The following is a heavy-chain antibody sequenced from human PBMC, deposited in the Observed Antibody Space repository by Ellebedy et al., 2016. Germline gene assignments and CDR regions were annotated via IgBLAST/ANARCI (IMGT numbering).Heavy chain of an antibody. CDR1: GYTFTSYD. J-gene: IGHJ5*02. Sequence: ASVKVSCXASGYTFTSYDINWVRQATGQGLEWMGWMNPNSGNTGYAQKFQGRVTMTRNTSISTAYMELSSLRSEDTAVYYCARGHDRDIVVVPAAIRFDPWGQGTLVTVSS. CDR2: MNPNSGNT. CDR3: ARGHDRDIVVVPAAIRFDP. V-gene: IGHV1-8*01. D-gene: IGHD2-2*01.